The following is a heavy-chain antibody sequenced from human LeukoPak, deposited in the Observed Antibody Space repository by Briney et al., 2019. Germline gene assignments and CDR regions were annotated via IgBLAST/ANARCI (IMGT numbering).Heavy chain of an antibody. D-gene: IGHD6-13*01. CDR3: ARDEPITAGERGDY. Sequence: ALVKVSCKASGYVFTGYYMHWVRQAPGQGLEWMGWINPKSGGTNYAQKFQGRVTMTRDTSISTAYMELSRLRSDDTAVYYCARDEPITAGERGDYWGQGTLVTVSS. CDR2: INPKSGGT. J-gene: IGHJ4*02. V-gene: IGHV1-2*02. CDR1: GYVFTGYY.